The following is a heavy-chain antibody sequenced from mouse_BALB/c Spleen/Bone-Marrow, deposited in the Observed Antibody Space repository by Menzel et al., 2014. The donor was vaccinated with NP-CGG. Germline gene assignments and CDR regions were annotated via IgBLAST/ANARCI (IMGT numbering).Heavy chain of an antibody. Sequence: EVQRVESGGGLVQPGGSLRLSCATSGFTFTDYYINWVRQPPGKALEWLAFIRNKAYGYTTEYSASVKGRFTISRDNSQNILYLQMNTLRAEDSATYYCARDMGGLLFDSWGQGTTLSVSS. J-gene: IGHJ2*01. D-gene: IGHD1-1*01. V-gene: IGHV7-3*02. CDR1: GFTFTDYY. CDR2: IRNKAYGYTT. CDR3: ARDMGGLLFDS.